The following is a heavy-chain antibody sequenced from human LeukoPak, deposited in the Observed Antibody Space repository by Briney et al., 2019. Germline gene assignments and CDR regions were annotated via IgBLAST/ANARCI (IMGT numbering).Heavy chain of an antibody. CDR3: ARERYYDFWSGYFPYYYYYMDV. CDR1: GGSISSYY. J-gene: IGHJ6*03. D-gene: IGHD3-3*01. CDR2: IYTSGST. Sequence: PSETLSLTCTVSGGSISSYYWSWIRQPAGKGLEWIGRIYTSGSTYYNPSLKSRVTISVDTSKNQFSLKLSSVTAADTAVYYCARERYYDFWSGYFPYYYYYMDVWGKGTTVTVSS. V-gene: IGHV4-4*07.